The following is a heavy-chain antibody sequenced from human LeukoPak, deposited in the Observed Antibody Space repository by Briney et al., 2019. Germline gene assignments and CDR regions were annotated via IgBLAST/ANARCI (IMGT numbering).Heavy chain of an antibody. Sequence: ASVKVSCKASGHTFTGYYMHWVRQAPGQGLEWMGWINPNSGGTNYAQKFQGRVTMTRDTSISTAYMELSRLRSDDTAVYYCARDDIAVAGVVYWGQGTLVTVSS. V-gene: IGHV1-2*02. J-gene: IGHJ4*02. CDR1: GHTFTGYY. CDR2: INPNSGGT. D-gene: IGHD6-19*01. CDR3: ARDDIAVAGVVY.